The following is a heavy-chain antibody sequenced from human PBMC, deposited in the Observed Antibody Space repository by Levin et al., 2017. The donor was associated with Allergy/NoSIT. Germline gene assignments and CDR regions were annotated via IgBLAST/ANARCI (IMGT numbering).Heavy chain of an antibody. V-gene: IGHV1-69*06. CDR3: AVGPVGLIYFDY. CDR2: IIPIFGTA. J-gene: IGHJ4*02. D-gene: IGHD1-26*01. Sequence: GGSLRLSCKASGGTFSRYAISWVRQAPGQGPEWMGGIIPIFGTANYAQKFQGRVSITADKSTSTAYMELSNLRSEDTAVYYCAVGPVGLIYFDYWGQGTLVTVSS. CDR1: GGTFSRYA.